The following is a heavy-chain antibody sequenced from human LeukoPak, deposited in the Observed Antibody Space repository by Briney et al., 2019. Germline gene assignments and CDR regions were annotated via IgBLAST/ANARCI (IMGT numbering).Heavy chain of an antibody. V-gene: IGHV3-30*02. J-gene: IGHJ6*03. CDR3: AKGWTEFYMDV. D-gene: IGHD3/OR15-3a*01. CDR1: GFSFSKYG. CDR2: IRNDGSNE. Sequence: GGSLRLSCAASGFSFSKYGMHWVRQAPGKGQEWVAFIRNDGSNEYYADSVKGRFTIPRDNSKNTLYLQMNSLRAEDTAVYYCAKGWTEFYMDVWGKGTTVTISS.